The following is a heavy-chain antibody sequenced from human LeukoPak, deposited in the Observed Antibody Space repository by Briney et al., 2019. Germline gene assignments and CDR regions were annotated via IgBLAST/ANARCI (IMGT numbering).Heavy chain of an antibody. CDR2: ILHSGRT. J-gene: IGHJ2*01. V-gene: IGHV4-38-2*02. D-gene: IGHD3-9*01. CDR3: ARQYSDILTGYHRGELYWYFDL. CDR1: GYSISSGFY. Sequence: SETLSLTCSVSGYSISSGFYWGWIRQPPGKGLEWLGSILHSGRTYYNPSLKSRVTISVDTSKNQFSLKLSSVTAADTAVYYCARQYSDILTGYHRGELYWYFDLWGRGTLVTVSS.